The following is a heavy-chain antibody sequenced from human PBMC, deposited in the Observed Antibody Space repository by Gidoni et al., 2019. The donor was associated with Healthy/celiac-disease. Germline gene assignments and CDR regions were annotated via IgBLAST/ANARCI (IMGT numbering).Heavy chain of an antibody. CDR3: TTGGDYDLYYFDY. Sequence: EVQLVESGGGLVKPGGSLRLSCAASGFTFSNAWMSWVRQAPGKGLEWVGRIKSKTDGGTTDYAAPVKGRFTISRDDSKNTLYLQMNSLKTEDTAVYYCTTGGDYDLYYFDYWGQGTLVTVSS. CDR2: IKSKTDGGTT. CDR1: GFTFSNAW. V-gene: IGHV3-15*01. J-gene: IGHJ4*02. D-gene: IGHD4-17*01.